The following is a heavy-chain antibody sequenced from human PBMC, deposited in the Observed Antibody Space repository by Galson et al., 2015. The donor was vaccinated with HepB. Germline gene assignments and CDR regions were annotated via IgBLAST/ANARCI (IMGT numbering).Heavy chain of an antibody. CDR1: GYTFTSYD. V-gene: IGHV1-8*01. D-gene: IGHD6-19*01. J-gene: IGHJ6*03. Sequence: SVKVSCKASGYTFTSYDINWVRQTTGQGLEWMGWMNPNSGNTGYAQKFQGRVTMTRNTSISTAYMELSSLRSEDTAVYYCARHVSSGWYGIGYYYMDVWGKGTTITVSS. CDR2: MNPNSGNT. CDR3: ARHVSSGWYGIGYYYMDV.